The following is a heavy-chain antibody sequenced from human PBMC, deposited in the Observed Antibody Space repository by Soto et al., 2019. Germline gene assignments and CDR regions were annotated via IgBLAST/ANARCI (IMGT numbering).Heavy chain of an antibody. D-gene: IGHD3-10*01. Sequence: EVQLVESGGGLVQPGGSLRLSCAASGFTFSSYWMSWVRQAPGKGLEWVANIKQDGSEKDYVESVKGRFTISRDNAKNSLYLQMNSLRAEDTAVYYCARSGYYGSGRTDYWGQGTLVTVSS. CDR1: GFTFSSYW. CDR3: ARSGYYGSGRTDY. J-gene: IGHJ4*02. V-gene: IGHV3-7*05. CDR2: IKQDGSEK.